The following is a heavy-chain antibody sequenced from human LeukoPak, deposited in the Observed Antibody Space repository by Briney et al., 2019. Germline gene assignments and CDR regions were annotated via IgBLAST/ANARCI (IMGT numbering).Heavy chain of an antibody. Sequence: KSSETLSLTCAVYGGSFSGFYWTWIRQPPGKGLEWIGEINQSGITNYNPSLKSRITISADTSKKQFSLKVNSVTAADTAMYYCARGGTFGEPFSRSWGQGTLVTVSS. CDR3: ARGGTFGEPFSRS. CDR2: INQSGIT. D-gene: IGHD3-10*01. J-gene: IGHJ4*02. V-gene: IGHV4-34*01. CDR1: GGSFSGFY.